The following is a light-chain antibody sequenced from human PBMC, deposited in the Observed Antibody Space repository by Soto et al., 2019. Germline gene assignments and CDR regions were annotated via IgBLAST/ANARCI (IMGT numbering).Light chain of an antibody. V-gene: IGKV3-20*01. CDR3: QQYGSSPDT. Sequence: EIVLTQSPGTLSLSPGEGATLSCRASQSVSSNYLAWYQQKPGQAPRLLIYGASSRATGIPDRFSGSGSGTDFTLTISRLEPEDFAVFYCQQYGSSPDTFGQGTKLEIK. J-gene: IGKJ2*01. CDR2: GAS. CDR1: QSVSSNY.